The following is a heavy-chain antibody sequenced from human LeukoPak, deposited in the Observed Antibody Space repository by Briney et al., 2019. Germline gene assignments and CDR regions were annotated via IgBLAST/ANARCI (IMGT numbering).Heavy chain of an antibody. V-gene: IGHV1-18*01. CDR3: ARPGGLRESGSYTALAFDI. CDR1: GYTFTSYG. D-gene: IGHD1-26*01. CDR2: ISAYNGNT. Sequence: ASVKVSCKASGYTFTSYGISWVRQAPGQGLEWMGWISAYNGNTNYAQKLQGRVTMTTDTSTSTAYMELRSLRSDDTAVYYCARPGGLRESGSYTALAFDIWGQGTMVTVSS. J-gene: IGHJ3*02.